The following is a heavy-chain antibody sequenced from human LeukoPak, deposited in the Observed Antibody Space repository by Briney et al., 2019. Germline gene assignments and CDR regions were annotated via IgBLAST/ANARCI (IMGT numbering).Heavy chain of an antibody. V-gene: IGHV4-30-4*01. CDR2: IYYRGST. D-gene: IGHD3-10*01. J-gene: IGHJ4*02. Sequence: PSETLSLTCTVSGGSISSGDYYWSWIRQPPGKGLGRIVYIYYRGSTYYNPSRKSRVTISVDTSKSQFSLKLSSVTAADTAVYYCARGVVRGVIINYDYWGQGTLVTVSS. CDR1: GGSISSGDYY. CDR3: ARGVVRGVIINYDY.